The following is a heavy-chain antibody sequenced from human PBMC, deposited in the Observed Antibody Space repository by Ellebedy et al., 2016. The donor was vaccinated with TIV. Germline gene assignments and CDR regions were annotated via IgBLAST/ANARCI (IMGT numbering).Heavy chain of an antibody. CDR3: ARAGTGMVTSPPPAY. J-gene: IGHJ4*02. V-gene: IGHV1-46*01. Sequence: AASVKVSCKASGYTFTSYYMHWVRQAPGQGLEWMGIINPSDGSTSYAQRFQGRVTMTSDTSTSTVYMELSSLRSEDTAVYYCARAGTGMVTSPPPAYWGQGTLVTVSS. CDR1: GYTFTSYY. D-gene: IGHD5-18*01. CDR2: INPSDGST.